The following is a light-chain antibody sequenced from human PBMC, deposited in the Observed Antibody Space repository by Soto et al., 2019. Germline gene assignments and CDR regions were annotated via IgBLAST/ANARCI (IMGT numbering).Light chain of an antibody. CDR3: QQRSNWPPVT. Sequence: EILLSKSPGVLSLSQGQRATLTCRASQRVKPSLAWYQQKPGQPPRLLIYDASNRATGIPARFSGSGSGTDFSLTISGLEPEDVAVYFCQQRSNWPPVTFGGGTKVQI. V-gene: IGKV3-11*01. CDR2: DAS. CDR1: QRVKPS. J-gene: IGKJ4*01.